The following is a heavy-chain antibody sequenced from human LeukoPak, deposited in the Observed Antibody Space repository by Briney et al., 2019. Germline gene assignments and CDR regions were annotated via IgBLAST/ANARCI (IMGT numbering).Heavy chain of an antibody. V-gene: IGHV4-59*01. Sequence: TSETLSLTCTVSGGSISSYSWSWIRQPPGKGLEWIGYIYYSGSTNYNPSLKSRVTISVDTSKNQFSLKLSSVTAADTAVYYCARAGGYSSSWSIYYYYYMGVWGKGTTVTISS. CDR2: IYYSGST. J-gene: IGHJ6*03. CDR1: GGSISSYS. D-gene: IGHD6-13*01. CDR3: ARAGGYSSSWSIYYYYYMGV.